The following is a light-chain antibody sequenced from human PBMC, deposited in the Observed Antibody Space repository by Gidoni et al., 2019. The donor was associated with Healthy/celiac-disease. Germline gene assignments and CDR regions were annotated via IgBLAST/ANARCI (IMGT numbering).Light chain of an antibody. CDR1: QSISSY. V-gene: IGKV1-39*01. CDR3: QQSYSTPGT. Sequence: IQMIQSPSSLSASVGDRVTITCRASQSISSYLNWYQQKPGKAPKLLIYAASSLQSGVPSRFSGSGSGTDFTLTISSLQPEDFATYYCQQSYSTPGTFGQGTKVEIK. CDR2: AAS. J-gene: IGKJ1*01.